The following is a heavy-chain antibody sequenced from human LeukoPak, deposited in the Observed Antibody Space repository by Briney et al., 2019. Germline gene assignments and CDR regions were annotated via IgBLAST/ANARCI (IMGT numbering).Heavy chain of an antibody. CDR2: IYWDDDK. D-gene: IGHD3-10*01. Sequence: ASGPTLVNPAQTLTLTCTLSGLSLNTAGVGVGWIRQPPGKALEWLALIYWDDDKRYNPSLKTRLTITKDTSKNQVVLTVTNMDPVDTATYYCAKAGYGSGSYLRYYYYGMDVWGRGTTVTVSS. J-gene: IGHJ6*02. CDR3: AKAGYGSGSYLRYYYYGMDV. CDR1: GLSLNTAGVG. V-gene: IGHV2-5*02.